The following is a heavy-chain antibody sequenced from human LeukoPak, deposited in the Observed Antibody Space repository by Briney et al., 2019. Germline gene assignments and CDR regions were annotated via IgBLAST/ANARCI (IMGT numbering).Heavy chain of an antibody. CDR2: IYSGGST. V-gene: IGHV3-53*01. Sequence: GGSLRLSCAASGFTVSSNYMSWVRQAPGKGLEWVSVIYSGGSTYYADSVKGRFTISRDNSKNTLYLQMNSLRAEDTAVYYCARAGRRLLFLESWGLGTLVTVSS. CDR1: GFTVSSNY. D-gene: IGHD6-6*01. J-gene: IGHJ4*02. CDR3: ARAGRRLLFLES.